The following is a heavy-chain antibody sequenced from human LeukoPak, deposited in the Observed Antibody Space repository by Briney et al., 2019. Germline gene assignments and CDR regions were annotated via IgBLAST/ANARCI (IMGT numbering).Heavy chain of an antibody. CDR1: GYTFTNYG. CDR3: ARDKGSTWYGEYFDY. CDR2: INTYNGNT. V-gene: IGHV1-18*01. Sequence: GASAKVSCKASGYTFTNYGISWVRQAPGQGLEWMGWINTYNGNTNYAQKFQGRVTMTTDTSTSTAYMELRSLRSDDTAVYSCARDKGSTWYGEYFDYWGQGTLVTVSS. J-gene: IGHJ4*02. D-gene: IGHD6-13*01.